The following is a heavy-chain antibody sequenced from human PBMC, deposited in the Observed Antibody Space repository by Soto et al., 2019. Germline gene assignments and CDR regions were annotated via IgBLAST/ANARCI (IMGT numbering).Heavy chain of an antibody. V-gene: IGHV3-21*01. CDR2: ISSSSSYI. D-gene: IGHD2-2*01. CDR3: ARGSVVPAPTYGMDV. J-gene: IGHJ6*02. Sequence: GGSLRLSCAASGFTFSSYSMNWVRQAPGKGLEWVSSISSSSSYIYYADSVKGRFTISRDNAKNSLYLQMNSLRAEDTAVYYCARGSVVPAPTYGMDVWGQGTTVTV. CDR1: GFTFSSYS.